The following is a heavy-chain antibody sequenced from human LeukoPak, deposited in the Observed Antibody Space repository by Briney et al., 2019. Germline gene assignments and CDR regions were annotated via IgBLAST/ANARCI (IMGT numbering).Heavy chain of an antibody. CDR3: ARGPPTVAGLLFDY. V-gene: IGHV4-30-2*01. CDR2: IYHSGST. J-gene: IGHJ4*02. Sequence: PSETLSLTCAVSGGSISSGGYSWSWIRQPPGKGLEWIGYIYHSGSTYYNPSLKSRVTISVDRSKNQFSLKLSSVTAADTAVYYCARGPPTVAGLLFDYWGQGTLVTVSS. D-gene: IGHD6-19*01. CDR1: GGSISSGGYS.